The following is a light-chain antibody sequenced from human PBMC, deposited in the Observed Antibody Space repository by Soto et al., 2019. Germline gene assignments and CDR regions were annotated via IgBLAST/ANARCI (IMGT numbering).Light chain of an antibody. Sequence: QSALTQPASVSGSPGQSITVSCTGTSGDIGRSKFVSWYQQQPGKAPKLMIYEVNKRPSGVPDRFSCSKSGNTASLTVSGLQAEDEADYYCCSYADSSNVFGTGTKVTVL. CDR2: EVN. CDR3: CSYADSSNV. J-gene: IGLJ1*01. CDR1: SGDIGRSKF. V-gene: IGLV2-8*01.